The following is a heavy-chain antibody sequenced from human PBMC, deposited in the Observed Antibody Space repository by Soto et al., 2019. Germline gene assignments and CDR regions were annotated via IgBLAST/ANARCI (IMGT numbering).Heavy chain of an antibody. Sequence: QVQLVQSGAEVKKPGASVKISCKASGYFFTAYYMHWVRQAPGQGLEWMGCINPDSGVTKYAQKFQGRVTMTRDTSITTAYLDLSSLRSDDTAVFYCARALSFGSGTFDYWGQGTLLTVSS. CDR1: GYFFTAYY. J-gene: IGHJ4*02. D-gene: IGHD1-26*01. CDR2: INPDSGVT. CDR3: ARALSFGSGTFDY. V-gene: IGHV1-2*02.